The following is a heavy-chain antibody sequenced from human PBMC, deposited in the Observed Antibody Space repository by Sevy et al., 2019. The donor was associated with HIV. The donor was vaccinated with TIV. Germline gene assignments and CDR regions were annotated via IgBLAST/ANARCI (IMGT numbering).Heavy chain of an antibody. J-gene: IGHJ4*02. V-gene: IGHV3-49*03. D-gene: IGHD4-17*01. CDR3: TRGRRVYADYGVDY. CDR1: GFTFGEYS. CDR2: NRSEVYGGTT. Sequence: GGSLRLSCTASGFTFGEYSMSWFRQAPGKGKEWVSFNRSEVYGGTTEYAASVKGRLTIARDDSKSIAYLQMSSLKTEDTAVYYCTRGRRVYADYGVDYWGQGTLVTVSS.